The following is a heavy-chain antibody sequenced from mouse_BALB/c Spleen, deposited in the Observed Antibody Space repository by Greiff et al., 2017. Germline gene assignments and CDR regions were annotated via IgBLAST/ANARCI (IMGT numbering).Heavy chain of an antibody. CDR3: ASPITTATYAMDY. CDR1: GYTFTEYT. Sequence: VQLKESGPELVKPGASVKISCKTSGYTFTEYTMHWVKQSHGKSLEWIGGINPNNGGTSYNQKFKGKATLTVDKSSSTAYMELRSLTSEDSAVYYCASPITTATYAMDYWGQGTSVTVSS. CDR2: INPNNGGT. V-gene: IGHV1-18*01. J-gene: IGHJ4*01. D-gene: IGHD1-2*01.